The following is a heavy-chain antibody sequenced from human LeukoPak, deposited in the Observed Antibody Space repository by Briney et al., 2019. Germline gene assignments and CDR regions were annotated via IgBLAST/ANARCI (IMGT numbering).Heavy chain of an antibody. J-gene: IGHJ4*02. CDR2: ISYSGST. V-gene: IGHV4-59*01. Sequence: SETLSLTCSVSGGSINVYYWNWIRQSPGKGLEWIGSISYSGSTNYNPSLKSRVTISMDTSMNRFSLKVSSVLAADTAMYYCARGGSRSYTSSTLDYWGQGTLVTVSS. CDR3: ARGGSRSYTSSTLDY. D-gene: IGHD2-2*01. CDR1: GGSINVYY.